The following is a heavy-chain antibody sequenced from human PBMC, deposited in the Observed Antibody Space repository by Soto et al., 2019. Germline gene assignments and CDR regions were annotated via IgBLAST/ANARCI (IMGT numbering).Heavy chain of an antibody. Sequence: QVQLQQSGPGLVKASQTLSLTCAISGDGVSSNSAAWNWIRRSPSRALEWLGRTYYRSKWYNDYAVSVKSRITINPDTSNNQFYLQLNSVTPEDTAVYYCAGAYCGGDCYWDHYYGMDVWGQGTTVTVSS. CDR2: TYYRSKWYN. V-gene: IGHV6-1*01. J-gene: IGHJ6*02. CDR1: GDGVSSNSAA. CDR3: AGAYCGGDCYWDHYYGMDV. D-gene: IGHD2-21*02.